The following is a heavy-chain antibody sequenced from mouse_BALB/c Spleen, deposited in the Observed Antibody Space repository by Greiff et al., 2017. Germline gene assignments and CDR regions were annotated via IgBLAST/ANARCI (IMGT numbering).Heavy chain of an antibody. V-gene: IGHV5-12-2*01. CDR3: ARHYRYDWYFDV. CDR2: ISNGGGST. Sequence: EVKLVESGGGLVQPGGSLKLSCAASGFTFSSYTMSWVRQTPEKRLEWVAYISNGGGSTYYPDTVKGRFTISRDNAKNTLYLQMSSLKSEDTAMYYCARHYRYDWYFDVWGAGTTVTVSS. J-gene: IGHJ1*01. CDR1: GFTFSSYT. D-gene: IGHD2-14*01.